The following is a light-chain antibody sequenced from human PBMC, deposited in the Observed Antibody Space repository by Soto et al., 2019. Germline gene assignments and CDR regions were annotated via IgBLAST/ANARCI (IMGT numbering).Light chain of an antibody. J-gene: IGLJ1*01. CDR2: DDS. CDR1: NIGSES. V-gene: IGLV3-21*02. CDR3: QVWYSSTDLYV. Sequence: SYELTQPPSVSVAPGQTARITCGGNNIGSESVHWYQQRPGQAPVLVVYDDSDRRSGIPERFSGSNSANTATLTISRVEAGDEADYYCQVWYSSTDLYVFGSGTKVTVL.